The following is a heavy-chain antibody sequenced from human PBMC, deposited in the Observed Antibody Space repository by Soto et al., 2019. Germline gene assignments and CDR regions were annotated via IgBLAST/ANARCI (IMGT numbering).Heavy chain of an antibody. Sequence: GGSLRLSCVASGFTFEDYAIHWVRQTPGKGLEWVSGLTWNGEVLGYADSVKGRFTISRDNAKNSLYLEMNSLRPEDTALYYCVKDSESSGYLTHLDYWGQGTQVTVSS. V-gene: IGHV3-9*01. CDR1: GFTFEDYA. D-gene: IGHD3-22*01. J-gene: IGHJ4*02. CDR3: VKDSESSGYLTHLDY. CDR2: LTWNGEVL.